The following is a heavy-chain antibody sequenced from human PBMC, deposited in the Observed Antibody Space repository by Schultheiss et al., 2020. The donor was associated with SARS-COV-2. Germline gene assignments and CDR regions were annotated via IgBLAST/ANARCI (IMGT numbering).Heavy chain of an antibody. CDR1: GGSISSGGYY. Sequence: SETLSLTCTVSGGSISSGGYYWSWIRQHPGKGLEWIGYIYYSGSTNYNPSLKSRVTISVDTSKNQFSLKLSSVTAADTAVYYCARDRVYSRWNAFDIWGQGTMVTVSS. CDR2: IYYSGST. V-gene: IGHV4-61*08. J-gene: IGHJ3*02. CDR3: ARDRVYSRWNAFDI. D-gene: IGHD6-13*01.